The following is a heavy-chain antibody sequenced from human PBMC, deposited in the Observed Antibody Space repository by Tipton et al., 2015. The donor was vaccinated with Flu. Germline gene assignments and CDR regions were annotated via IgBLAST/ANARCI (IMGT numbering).Heavy chain of an antibody. CDR2: IYYSGST. Sequence: TLSLTCTVSGGSISSYYWSWIRQPPGKGLEWIGYIYYSGSTNYNPSLKSRVTISVDTSKNQFSLKLSSVTAADTAVYYCARVPYYDILTGHYHHSLYFDYWGQGTLVTVSS. CDR3: ARVPYYDILTGHYHHSLYFDY. V-gene: IGHV4-59*01. D-gene: IGHD3-9*01. J-gene: IGHJ4*02. CDR1: GGSISSYY.